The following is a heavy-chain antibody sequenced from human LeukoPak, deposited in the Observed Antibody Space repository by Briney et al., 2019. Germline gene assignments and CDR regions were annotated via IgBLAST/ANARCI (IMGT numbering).Heavy chain of an antibody. J-gene: IGHJ4*02. CDR2: IYYSGST. CDR1: GSSISSYY. CDR3: AGGYSSGWYGD. V-gene: IGHV4-59*01. D-gene: IGHD6-19*01. Sequence: SETLSLTCTVSGSSISSYYWSWIRQPPGKGLEWIGYIYYSGSTNYNPSLKSRVTISVDTSKNQFSLKLSSVTAADTAVYYCAGGYSSGWYGDWGQGTLVTVSS.